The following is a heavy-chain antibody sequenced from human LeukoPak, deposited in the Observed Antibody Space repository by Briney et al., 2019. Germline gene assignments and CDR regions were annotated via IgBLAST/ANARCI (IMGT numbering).Heavy chain of an antibody. J-gene: IGHJ4*02. Sequence: ASVKVSCKASGYTFTGYYMHWVRQAPGQGLEWMGWINPNSGGTNYAQKFQGRVTMTRDTSISTAYMELSRLRSDDTAVYYCARAQDIVVVPAAKALLGYWGQGTLVTVSS. D-gene: IGHD2-2*01. CDR1: GYTFTGYY. CDR3: ARAQDIVVVPAAKALLGY. CDR2: INPNSGGT. V-gene: IGHV1-2*02.